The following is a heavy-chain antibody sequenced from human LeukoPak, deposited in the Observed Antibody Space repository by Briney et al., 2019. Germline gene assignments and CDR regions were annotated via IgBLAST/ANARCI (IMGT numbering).Heavy chain of an antibody. CDR1: GFTFTTYW. D-gene: IGHD3-16*01. V-gene: IGHV3-74*01. CDR3: AGTSPTSHFDF. Sequence: PGGSLRLSCVASGFTFTTYWMHWLRQAPGKGLVWVSRINGDGSNSNYADSVKGRFTISRDNARNTLYLQMNGLRAEDTALYYCAGTSPTSHFDFWGQGTLVTVSS. CDR2: INGDGSNS. J-gene: IGHJ4*02.